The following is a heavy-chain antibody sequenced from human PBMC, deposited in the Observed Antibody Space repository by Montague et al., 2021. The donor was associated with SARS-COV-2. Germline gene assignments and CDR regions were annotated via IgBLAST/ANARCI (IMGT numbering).Heavy chain of an antibody. CDR3: AKGIYMRRGVSHGMDV. D-gene: IGHD3-10*01. CDR1: GFRFDSYA. CDR2: ISSGGETT. Sequence: SLRLSCAASGFRFDSYAMSWVRQAPGKGLEWLSAISSGGETTDYADSMKGRFTFSRDNSMNTLYLQMNRLRGEDTAVYYCAKGIYMRRGVSHGMDVWGQGTTVTVSS. J-gene: IGHJ6*02. V-gene: IGHV3-23*01.